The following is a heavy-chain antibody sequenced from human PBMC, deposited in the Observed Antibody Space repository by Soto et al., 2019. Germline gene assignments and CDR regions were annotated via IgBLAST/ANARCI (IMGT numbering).Heavy chain of an antibody. CDR1: GFTFSTYG. D-gene: IGHD5-18*01. CDR2: ISYDGSNK. V-gene: IGHV3-30*18. J-gene: IGHJ4*02. CDR3: AKGFSYSVIDY. Sequence: QVQLVESGGGVVQPGRSLRLSCAASGFTFSTYGMHWVRQAPGKGLEWVAVISYDGSNKYYADSVKGRFTMSRDNSKNTLYLQMSSLRAADTAVYYCAKGFSYSVIDYWGQGTLVTVSS.